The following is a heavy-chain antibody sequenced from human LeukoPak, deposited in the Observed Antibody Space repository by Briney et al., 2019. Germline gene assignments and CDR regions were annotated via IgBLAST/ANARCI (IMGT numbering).Heavy chain of an antibody. Sequence: GGSLRLSCAASGFTFSSYAMHWVRQAPGKGLEWVAVISYDGSNKYYADSVKGRFTISRDNSKNTLYLQMNSLRAEDTAVYYCARAGTGVAGLFLSWGQGTLVTVSS. CDR1: GFTFSSYA. D-gene: IGHD6-19*01. V-gene: IGHV3-30-3*01. CDR2: ISYDGSNK. J-gene: IGHJ4*02. CDR3: ARAGTGVAGLFLS.